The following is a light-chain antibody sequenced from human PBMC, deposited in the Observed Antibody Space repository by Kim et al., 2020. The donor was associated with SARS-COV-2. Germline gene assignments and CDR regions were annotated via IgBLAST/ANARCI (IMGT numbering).Light chain of an antibody. CDR3: SSYATRGTLV. CDR1: SSDIGVSKL. CDR2: DIT. J-gene: IGLJ2*01. V-gene: IGLV2-14*03. Sequence: GQSLTISCIGSSSDIGVSKLVCCYQQPPSNPPILIIYDITLRPSGLSSRFAGSKSGNTASLTISVLQGEDEAVYYCSSYATRGTLVFGGGTKVTVL.